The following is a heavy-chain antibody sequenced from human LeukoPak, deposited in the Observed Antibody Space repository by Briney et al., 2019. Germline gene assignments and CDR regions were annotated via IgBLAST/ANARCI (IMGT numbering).Heavy chain of an antibody. CDR2: IWYDGSNK. Sequence: GGSLRLFCAASGFTFSSYSMHCVRQAPGKGLEWVSFIWYDGSNKYYADSVKGRFTISRDNSKNTLYLQMNRLRAEDTAVYYCAKSPPRAARPGYFDYGGRGPLVTVSS. V-gene: IGHV3-30*02. CDR1: GFTFSSYS. J-gene: IGHJ4*02. D-gene: IGHD6-6*01. CDR3: AKSPPRAARPGYFDY.